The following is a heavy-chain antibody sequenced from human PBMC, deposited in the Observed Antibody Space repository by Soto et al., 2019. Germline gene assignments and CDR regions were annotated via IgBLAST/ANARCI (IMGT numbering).Heavy chain of an antibody. CDR3: ASGVEWEPTSGYYGMDV. CDR1: GGTFSSYA. Sequence: ASVKVSCTASGGTFSSYAISWVRQAPGQGLEWMGGIIPIFGTANYAQKFQGRVTITADESTSTAYMELSSLRSEDTAVYYCASGVEWEPTSGYYGMDVWGQGTTVTVSS. D-gene: IGHD1-26*01. V-gene: IGHV1-69*01. J-gene: IGHJ6*02. CDR2: IIPIFGTA.